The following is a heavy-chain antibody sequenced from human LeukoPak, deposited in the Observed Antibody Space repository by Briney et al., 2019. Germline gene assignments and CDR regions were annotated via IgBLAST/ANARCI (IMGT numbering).Heavy chain of an antibody. Sequence: GGSLRLSCAASGFTVSGNYMSWVRQAPGKGLEWVSAIYSAGSGGKTYYADSVKGRFTISRDNSKNTLYLQMNSLRAEDTAVYYCARGGVRWLQSTPLDYWGQGTLVTVSS. V-gene: IGHV3-66*01. D-gene: IGHD5-24*01. CDR1: GFTVSGNY. J-gene: IGHJ4*02. CDR2: IYSAGSGGKT. CDR3: ARGGVRWLQSTPLDY.